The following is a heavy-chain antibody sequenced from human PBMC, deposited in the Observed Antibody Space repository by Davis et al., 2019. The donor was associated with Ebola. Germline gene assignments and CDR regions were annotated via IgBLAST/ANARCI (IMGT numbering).Heavy chain of an antibody. Sequence: GESLKISCAASGFTFSSYWMSWVRQAPGKGLEWVANIKQDGSEKYYVDSVKGRFTISRDNAKNSLYLQMNSLRAEDTAVYYCARDRGYSGYDYDGDWFDPWGQGTLVTVSS. V-gene: IGHV3-7*01. D-gene: IGHD5-12*01. CDR3: ARDRGYSGYDYDGDWFDP. CDR2: IKQDGSEK. J-gene: IGHJ5*02. CDR1: GFTFSSYW.